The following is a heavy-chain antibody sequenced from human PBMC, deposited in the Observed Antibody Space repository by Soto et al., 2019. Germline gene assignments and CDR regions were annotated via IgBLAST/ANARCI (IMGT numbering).Heavy chain of an antibody. V-gene: IGHV3-48*03. Sequence: PGGSLRLSCAASGFTFSSYEMNWVRQAPGKGLEWVSYISSSGSTIYYADSVKGRFTISRDNAKNSLYLQMNSLRAEDTAVYYCARYYDILTGYFTYGMDVWGQGTTVTVSS. CDR3: ARYYDILTGYFTYGMDV. CDR1: GFTFSSYE. J-gene: IGHJ6*02. D-gene: IGHD3-9*01. CDR2: ISSSGSTI.